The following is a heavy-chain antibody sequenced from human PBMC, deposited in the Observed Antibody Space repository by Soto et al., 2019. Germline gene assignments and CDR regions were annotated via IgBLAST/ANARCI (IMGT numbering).Heavy chain of an antibody. CDR3: ASAAGLYYFDY. V-gene: IGHV4-34*01. J-gene: IGHJ4*02. D-gene: IGHD6-25*01. Sequence: SETLSLTCAVYGGSFSGYYWSWIRQPPGKGLEWIGEINHSGSTNYNPSLKSRVTISVDTSKNQFSLKLSSVTAADTAVYYCASAAGLYYFDYWGQGTLVTVSS. CDR1: GGSFSGYY. CDR2: INHSGST.